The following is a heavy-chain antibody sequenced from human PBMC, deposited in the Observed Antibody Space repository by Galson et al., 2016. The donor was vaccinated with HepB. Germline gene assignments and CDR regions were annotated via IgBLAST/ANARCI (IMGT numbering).Heavy chain of an antibody. CDR2: INHSGTS. CDR3: ARGALWFGEPV. CDR1: GGSISSSIYY. V-gene: IGHV4-39*02. D-gene: IGHD3-10*01. J-gene: IGHJ4*02. Sequence: SETLSLTCTVSGGSISSSIYYWGWIRQPPGKGLEWIGEINHSGTSIYNPSLKSRVTISVDASKNHFSLRRNAVTAADTAVYYCARGALWFGEPVWGQGTLVTVSS.